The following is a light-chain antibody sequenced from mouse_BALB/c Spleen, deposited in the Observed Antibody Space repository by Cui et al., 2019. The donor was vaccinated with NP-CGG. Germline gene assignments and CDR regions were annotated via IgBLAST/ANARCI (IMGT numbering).Light chain of an antibody. J-gene: IGLJ1*01. CDR2: GTN. V-gene: IGLV1*01. Sequence: QALVTQESVLTTSPGEPVTLTCRSSTGAVTTSNYANWVQEKPDHLFTGLIGGTNNRAPGVPARFSGSLIGDKAALTITGAQTEDEAIYFCALWYSNHWVFGGGTKLTVL. CDR1: TGAVTTSNY. CDR3: ALWYSNHWV.